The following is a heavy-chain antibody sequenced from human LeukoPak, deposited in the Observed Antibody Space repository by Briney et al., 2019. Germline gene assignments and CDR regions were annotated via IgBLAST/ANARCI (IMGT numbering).Heavy chain of an antibody. CDR3: ARDKAKDDY. J-gene: IGHJ4*02. V-gene: IGHV3-48*03. CDR1: GFTFSSYE. Sequence: AGGSLRLSCAASGFTFSSYEMNGVRQAPGKGVEWVSYISSSGSTIYSEASAKGRFTIYRDNAKNLLYLQMKSLRAEDTALYYCARDKAKDDYWGQGTLVTVSS. D-gene: IGHD1-26*01. CDR2: ISSSGSTI.